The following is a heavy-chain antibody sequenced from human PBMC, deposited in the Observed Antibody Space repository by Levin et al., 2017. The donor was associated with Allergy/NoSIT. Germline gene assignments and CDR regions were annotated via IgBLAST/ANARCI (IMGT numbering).Heavy chain of an antibody. D-gene: IGHD1-26*01. V-gene: IGHV4-59*01. CDR1: GGSISSYD. CDR3: ARDGGYPLGAFDI. J-gene: IGHJ3*02. Sequence: NTSETLSLTCTVSGGSISSYDWSWIRQPPGKGLEWIGHIYHSGNTNYNPSLKSLITISVDTSKSQISLKLNSVTAADTAVYYCARDGGYPLGAFDIWGQGTTVTVSS. CDR2: IYHSGNT.